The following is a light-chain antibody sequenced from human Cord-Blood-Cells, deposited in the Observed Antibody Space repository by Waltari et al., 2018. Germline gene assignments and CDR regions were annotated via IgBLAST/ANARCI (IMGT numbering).Light chain of an antibody. Sequence: QSVLTQPPSVYGAPGQRVTISCTGSSSNIGAGYDLHWYQQLPGTAPKLLIYGNSNRPSGVPDRFSGSKSGTSASLAITGLQAEDEADYYCQSYDSSLSGSVFGGGTKLTVL. V-gene: IGLV1-40*01. CDR3: QSYDSSLSGSV. CDR1: SSNIGAGYD. J-gene: IGLJ2*01. CDR2: GNS.